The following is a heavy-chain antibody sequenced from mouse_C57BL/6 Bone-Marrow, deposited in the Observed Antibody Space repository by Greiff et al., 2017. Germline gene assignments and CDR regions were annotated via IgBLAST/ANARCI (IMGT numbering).Heavy chain of an antibody. D-gene: IGHD1-1*01. V-gene: IGHV14-2*01. CDR1: GFNIKDYY. J-gene: IGHJ1*03. CDR2: IDPEDGET. Sequence: VQLKESGAELVKPGASVKLSCTASGFNIKDYYMHWVKQRTEQGLEWIGRIDPEDGETKYAPKFQGKATITADTSSNTAYLQLSSLTSEDTAVYYCARIPPFTTVVSYWYFDVWGTGTTVTVSS. CDR3: ARIPPFTTVVSYWYFDV.